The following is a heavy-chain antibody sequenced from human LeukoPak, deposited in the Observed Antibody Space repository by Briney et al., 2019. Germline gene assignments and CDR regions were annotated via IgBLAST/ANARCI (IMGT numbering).Heavy chain of an antibody. J-gene: IGHJ5*02. V-gene: IGHV1-2*02. Sequence: ASVKVSCKASGYTFTGYYMHRVRQAPGQGLEWMGWINPNSGGTNYEQKFQGRVTMTRDTSISTAYMELSRLRSDDTAVYYCARDPVQWLVPIHGTTYTLNWFDPWGQGTLVTVSS. CDR1: GYTFTGYY. CDR3: ARDPVQWLVPIHGTTYTLNWFDP. CDR2: INPNSGGT. D-gene: IGHD6-19*01.